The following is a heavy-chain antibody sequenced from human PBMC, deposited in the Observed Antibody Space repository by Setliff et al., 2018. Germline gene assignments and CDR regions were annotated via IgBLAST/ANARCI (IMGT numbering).Heavy chain of an antibody. Sequence: SETLSLTCTVSGGSISSSSYYWGWIRQPPGKGLEWIGSIYYSGSTYYNPSLKSRVSISVDTSKNQFSLKLSSVTAADTAVYYCARYDSSGYSENYYFDYWGQGTLVTVSS. J-gene: IGHJ4*02. V-gene: IGHV4-39*07. CDR2: IYYSGST. D-gene: IGHD3-22*01. CDR1: GGSISSSSYY. CDR3: ARYDSSGYSENYYFDY.